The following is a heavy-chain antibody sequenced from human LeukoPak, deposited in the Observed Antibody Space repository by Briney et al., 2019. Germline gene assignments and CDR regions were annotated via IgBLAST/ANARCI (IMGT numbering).Heavy chain of an antibody. J-gene: IGHJ4*02. D-gene: IGHD1-26*01. CDR3: AKDAPYTVGATPGGFGDY. CDR2: ISGSGGST. Sequence: QNGGSLRLSCAASGFTFSSYAMSWVRQAPGKGLEWVSAISGSGGSTYYADSVKGRFTISRDNSKNTLYLQMNSLRAEDTAVYYCAKDAPYTVGATPGGFGDYWGQGTLVTVSS. CDR1: GFTFSSYA. V-gene: IGHV3-23*01.